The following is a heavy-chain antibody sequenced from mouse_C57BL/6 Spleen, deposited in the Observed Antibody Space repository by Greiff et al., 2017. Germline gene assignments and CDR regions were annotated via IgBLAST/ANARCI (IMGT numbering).Heavy chain of an antibody. CDR3: AREGGLRKAMDY. D-gene: IGHD1-1*01. CDR1: GYTFTSYW. Sequence: QVQLQQPGAELVRPGPSVKLSCKASGYTFTSYWMHWVKQRPGQGLEWIGVIDPSDSYTNYNQKFKGKATLTVDTSSSTAYMQLSSLTSEDSAVYYCAREGGLRKAMDYWGQGTSVTVSS. J-gene: IGHJ4*01. V-gene: IGHV1-59*01. CDR2: IDPSDSYT.